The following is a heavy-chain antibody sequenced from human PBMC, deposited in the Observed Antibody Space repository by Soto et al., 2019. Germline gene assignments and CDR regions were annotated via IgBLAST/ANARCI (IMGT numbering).Heavy chain of an antibody. CDR3: AKNHIIGVVWYFDL. D-gene: IGHD2-8*01. J-gene: IGHJ2*01. V-gene: IGHV3-9*01. CDR2: ISWNSDSI. CDR1: GFTFDDYA. Sequence: EVQLVESGGGLVQPGRSLRLSCAASGFTFDDYAMHWVRQAPGKGLEWVSGISWNSDSIGFADSVKGRFTISRDNAKSSLYLQMNSLSAEDTALYYCAKNHIIGVVWYFDLWGRGTLVTVSS.